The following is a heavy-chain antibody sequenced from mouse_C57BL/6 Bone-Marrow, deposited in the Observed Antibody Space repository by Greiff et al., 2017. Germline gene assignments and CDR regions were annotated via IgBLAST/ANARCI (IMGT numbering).Heavy chain of an antibody. CDR2: IYPRSGNT. Sequence: QVQLQQSGAELARPGASVKLSCKASGYTFTSYGISWVKQRTGQGLEWIGEIYPRSGNTYYNEKFKGKATLAADKSSSTAYMELRRLTSEDSAVYFCARNHFPWFAYWGQGTLVTVSA. J-gene: IGHJ3*01. CDR1: GYTFTSYG. V-gene: IGHV1-81*01. CDR3: ARNHFPWFAY.